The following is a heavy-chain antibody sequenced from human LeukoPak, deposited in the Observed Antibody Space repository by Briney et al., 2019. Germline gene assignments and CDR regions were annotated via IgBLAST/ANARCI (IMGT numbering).Heavy chain of an antibody. CDR1: GGSFSGYY. CDR2: INDSGST. Sequence: PSETLSLTCAVYGGSFSGYYWSWIRQPPGKGLEWIGEINDSGSTNYNPSLKSRVTISVDTSKNQFSLKLSSVTAADTAVYYCARAVKGRIAVAGTLDYWGQGTLVTVSS. V-gene: IGHV4-34*01. CDR3: ARAVKGRIAVAGTLDY. J-gene: IGHJ4*02. D-gene: IGHD6-19*01.